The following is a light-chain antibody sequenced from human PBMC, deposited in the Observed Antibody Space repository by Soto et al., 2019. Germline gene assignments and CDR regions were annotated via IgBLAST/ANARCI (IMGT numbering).Light chain of an antibody. CDR3: QQHYTYTWT. V-gene: IGKV1-5*01. CDR1: QSISSW. J-gene: IGKJ1*01. CDR2: DAS. Sequence: DIQMTQSPATLSASVGDSVTITCRASQSISSWLAWYQQKPGKAPKLLIYDASSLESGVPSRFSGSGSETQFTLTISSLQPEDFATYYCQQHYTYTWTFGQGTKVDIK.